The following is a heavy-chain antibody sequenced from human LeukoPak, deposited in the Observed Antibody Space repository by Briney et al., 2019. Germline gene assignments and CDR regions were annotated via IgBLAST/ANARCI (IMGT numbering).Heavy chain of an antibody. D-gene: IGHD6-19*01. V-gene: IGHV3-74*01. Sequence: GGSLRLSCAASGFTFSSYWTHWVRQAPGKGLVGVSRINSDGSSTSYADSVKGRFTISRDNAKNTLYLQMNSPRAEHTAVYYCARDWRNQWLVRASMYAWGQGTTVTAS. J-gene: IGHJ6*02. CDR3: ARDWRNQWLVRASMYA. CDR2: INSDGSST. CDR1: GFTFSSYW.